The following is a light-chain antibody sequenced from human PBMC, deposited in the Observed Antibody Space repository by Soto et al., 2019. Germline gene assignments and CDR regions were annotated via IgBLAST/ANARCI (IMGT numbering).Light chain of an antibody. CDR1: NSDVGGYNY. Sequence: QSALTQPASVSGTPGQSITISCTGTNSDVGGYNYVSWYQQHPGKAPKLMIYEVSNRPSGVSNRFSGSKSGNTASLTISGLQAEDEADNYCSSYTSSSTLAFGTGTKLTVL. V-gene: IGLV2-14*01. J-gene: IGLJ1*01. CDR2: EVS. CDR3: SSYTSSSTLA.